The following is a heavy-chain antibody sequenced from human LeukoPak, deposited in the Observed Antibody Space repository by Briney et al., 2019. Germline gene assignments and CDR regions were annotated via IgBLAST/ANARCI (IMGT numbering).Heavy chain of an antibody. CDR2: IYGGGNI. J-gene: IGHJ4*02. Sequence: GGSLRLSCAASGFTFSSNYMNWVRQAPGKGLGWVSVIYGGGNIYYADSVKGRFTISRDNSKNTLYLQMNSLRAEDTAVYYCARGAGYNYPYYFDYWGQGTLVTVSS. D-gene: IGHD5-24*01. CDR1: GFTFSSNY. CDR3: ARGAGYNYPYYFDY. V-gene: IGHV3-53*01.